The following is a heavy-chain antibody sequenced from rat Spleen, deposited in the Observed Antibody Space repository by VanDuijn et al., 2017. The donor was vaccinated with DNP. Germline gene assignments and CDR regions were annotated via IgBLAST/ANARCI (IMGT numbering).Heavy chain of an antibody. CDR1: GFSLTSYS. CDR3: TRDLGYRYNYDYVMDA. J-gene: IGHJ4*01. CDR2: MWYDGDT. D-gene: IGHD1-5*01. V-gene: IGHV2-63*01. Sequence: QVQLKESGPGLVQPSETLSLTCTVSGFSLTSYSVSWFRQPSGKGPEWMGRMWYDGDTAYNSALKSRLSISRDTSKNQVFLKMNSLQTDDTGTYYCTRDLGYRYNYDYVMDAWGQGASVTVSS.